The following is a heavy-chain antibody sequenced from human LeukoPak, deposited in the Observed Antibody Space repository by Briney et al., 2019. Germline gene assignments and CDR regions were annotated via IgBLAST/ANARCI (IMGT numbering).Heavy chain of an antibody. CDR3: AREYSSSLDAFDI. CDR1: GFTFSSYA. J-gene: IGHJ3*02. D-gene: IGHD6-6*01. V-gene: IGHV3-64*01. Sequence: GGSLRLSCAASGFTFSSYAMHWVRQAPGKGLEYVSAISSNGGSTYYANSVKGRFTISRDNSKNTLYLQMGSLRAEDTAVYYCAREYSSSLDAFDIWGQGTMVTVSS. CDR2: ISSNGGST.